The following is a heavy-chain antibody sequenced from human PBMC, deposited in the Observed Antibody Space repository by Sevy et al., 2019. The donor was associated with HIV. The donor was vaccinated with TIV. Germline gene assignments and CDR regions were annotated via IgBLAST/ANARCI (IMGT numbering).Heavy chain of an antibody. D-gene: IGHD3-22*01. CDR1: GGSISSYY. J-gene: IGHJ3*02. CDR2: IYYSGST. V-gene: IGHV4-59*01. Sequence: SETLSLTCTVSGGSISSYYWSWIRQPPGKGLEWIGYIYYSGSTNYNPSLKSRVTISVDTSKNQFSLKLSSVTAADPAVYYCASYYYDSSGYYGAAFDIWGQGTMVTVSS. CDR3: ASYYYDSSGYYGAAFDI.